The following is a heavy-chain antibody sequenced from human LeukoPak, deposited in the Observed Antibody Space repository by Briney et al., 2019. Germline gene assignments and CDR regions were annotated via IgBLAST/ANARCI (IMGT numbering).Heavy chain of an antibody. D-gene: IGHD3-10*01. CDR1: GGTFTNYA. J-gene: IGHJ4*02. V-gene: IGHV1-69*04. CDR2: IIPILDVT. Sequence: ASVKVSCKASGGTFTNYAINWVRQAPGQGLEWMGRIIPILDVTNYAQKFQGRVTITADQSTSTAYMELSSLRSEDTAVYYCARDPTKMGSGTLDYWGQGTLVTVSS. CDR3: ARDPTKMGSGTLDY.